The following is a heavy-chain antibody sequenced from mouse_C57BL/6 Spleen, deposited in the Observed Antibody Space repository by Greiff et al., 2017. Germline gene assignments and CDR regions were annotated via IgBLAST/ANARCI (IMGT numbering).Heavy chain of an antibody. CDR3: ARDDYDGPWFAY. D-gene: IGHD2-4*01. CDR2: INPYNGDT. Sequence: EVQLQQSGPELVKPGDSVKISCKASGYSFTGYFMNWVMQSHGKSLEWIGRINPYNGDTFYNQKFKGKATLTVDKSSSTAHMELRSLTSKDSAVYYCARDDYDGPWFAYWGQGTLVTVSA. CDR1: GYSFTGYF. V-gene: IGHV1-20*01. J-gene: IGHJ3*01.